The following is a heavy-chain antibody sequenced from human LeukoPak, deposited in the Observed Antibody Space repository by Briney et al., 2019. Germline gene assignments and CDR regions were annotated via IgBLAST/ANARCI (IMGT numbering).Heavy chain of an antibody. CDR1: GYTFTDYY. CDR2: VDPEDGET. D-gene: IGHD3-9*01. CDR3: ATRGEFDWLFFDY. J-gene: IGHJ4*02. V-gene: IGHV1-69-2*01. Sequence: ASVKVSCKVSGYTFTDYYMYWVQQAPGKGLEWMGLVDPEDGETIYAEKFQGRVTITADTSTDTAYMELSSLRSEDTAVYYCATRGEFDWLFFDYWGQGTLVTVSS.